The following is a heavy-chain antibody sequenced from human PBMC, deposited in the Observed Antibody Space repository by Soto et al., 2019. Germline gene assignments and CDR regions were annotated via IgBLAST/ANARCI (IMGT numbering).Heavy chain of an antibody. V-gene: IGHV4-59*01. CDR3: ARVGYSSRKDAFDI. D-gene: IGHD6-13*01. CDR2: IYYSGST. Sequence: SETLSLTCSVSGASISSYYWSWIRQPPGKGLEWIGYIYYSGSTNYNPSLKSRVTISVDTSKNQFSLKLSSVTAADTAVYYCARVGYSSRKDAFDIWGQGTMVTVSS. J-gene: IGHJ3*02. CDR1: GASISSYY.